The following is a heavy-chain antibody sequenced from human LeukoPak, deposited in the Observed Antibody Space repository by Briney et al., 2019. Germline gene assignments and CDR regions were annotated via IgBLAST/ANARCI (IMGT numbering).Heavy chain of an antibody. V-gene: IGHV3-13*01. CDR3: ARDEGNMGMDV. D-gene: IGHD2/OR15-2a*01. CDR2: IGTAGDA. J-gene: IGHJ6*02. Sequence: GGSLRLSCAASGFTFSSYAMGWVRQAPGKGLEWVSAIGTAGDAYYPGSVKGRFTISRENAKNSLYLQMNSLRAGDTAVYYCARDEGNMGMDVWGQGTTVTVSS. CDR1: GFTFSSYA.